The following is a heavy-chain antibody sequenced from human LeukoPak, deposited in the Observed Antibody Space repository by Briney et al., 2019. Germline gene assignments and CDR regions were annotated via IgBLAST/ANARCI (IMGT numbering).Heavy chain of an antibody. CDR3: ARLYCSGGSCYPP. Sequence: SETLSLTCAVYGGSCSGYYWSWIRQPPGKGLEWIGEINHSGSTNYNPSLKSQVTISVDTSKNQFSLKLSSVTAADTAVYYCARLYCSGGSCYPPWGQGTLVTVSS. CDR1: GGSCSGYY. CDR2: INHSGST. V-gene: IGHV4-34*01. D-gene: IGHD2-15*01. J-gene: IGHJ5*02.